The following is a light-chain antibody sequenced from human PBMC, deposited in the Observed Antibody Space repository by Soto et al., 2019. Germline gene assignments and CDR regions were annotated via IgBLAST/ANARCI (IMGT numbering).Light chain of an antibody. CDR1: QSVSSSY. V-gene: IGKV3-20*01. J-gene: IGKJ1*01. Sequence: EIVLTQSPGTLSLSPGERATLSCRASQSVSSSYLAWYQQKPGQAPRLLIYGASSRATGIPDWLSGSGSGTDFALTISRLEREDFAVYYCQQYGSPLLTFGQGTKVEIK. CDR2: GAS. CDR3: QQYGSPLLT.